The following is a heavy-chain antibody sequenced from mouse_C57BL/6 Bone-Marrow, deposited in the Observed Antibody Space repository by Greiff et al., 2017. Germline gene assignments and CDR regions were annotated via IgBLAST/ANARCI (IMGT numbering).Heavy chain of an antibody. V-gene: IGHV1-53*01. Sequence: VQLKQPGTELVKPGASVKLSCKASGYTFTSYWMHWVKQRPGQGLEWIGNINPSNGGTNYNEKFKSKATLTVDKSSSTAYMQLSSLTSEDSAVYYCARLGPYSNFFFDYWGQGTTLTVSS. CDR1: GYTFTSYW. CDR3: ARLGPYSNFFFDY. J-gene: IGHJ2*01. CDR2: INPSNGGT. D-gene: IGHD2-5*01.